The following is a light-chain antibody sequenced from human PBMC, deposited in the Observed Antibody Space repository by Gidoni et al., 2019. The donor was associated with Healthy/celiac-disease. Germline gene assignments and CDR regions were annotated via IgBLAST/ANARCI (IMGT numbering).Light chain of an antibody. V-gene: IGKV3-15*01. J-gene: IGKJ3*01. CDR3: QQYNNWPPIFT. CDR1: QSVSSN. Sequence: EIVMTQSTATLSVSPGERATLSCRASQSVSSNLAWYQQKPGQAPRLLIYGASTRATSIPARFSGSGSGTEFTLTISSLQSEDFAVYYCQQYNNWPPIFTFGPGTKVDIK. CDR2: GAS.